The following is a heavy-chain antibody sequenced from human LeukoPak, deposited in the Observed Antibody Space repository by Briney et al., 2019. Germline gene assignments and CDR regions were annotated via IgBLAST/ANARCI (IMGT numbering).Heavy chain of an antibody. CDR1: GFTFSTHW. V-gene: IGHV3-74*01. CDR3: ARDSLVGPTTFDS. D-gene: IGHD1-26*01. J-gene: IGHJ4*02. CDR2: ISSDGTRT. Sequence: AGGSLRLSCAVSGFTFSTHWMHWVRQAPGKGLVWVSRISSDGTRTNYADSVKGRFTISRDNAKNTLYLQMNSLRAEDTAVYYCARDSLVGPTTFDSWGQGTLVTVSS.